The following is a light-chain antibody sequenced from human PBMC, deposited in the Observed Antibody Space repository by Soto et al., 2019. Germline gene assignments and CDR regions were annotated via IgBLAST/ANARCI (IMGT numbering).Light chain of an antibody. V-gene: IGKV3-20*01. Sequence: EIVLTQSPGTLSLSPGERATLSCRASQSVSSNYLAWYQQKPGQAPRLLIYAASRRATGVPDRFSGSGSGTDFTLTINRLEPEDFAVYYCQQYGTSLLTFGQGTKVDIK. CDR1: QSVSSNY. CDR3: QQYGTSLLT. J-gene: IGKJ1*01. CDR2: AAS.